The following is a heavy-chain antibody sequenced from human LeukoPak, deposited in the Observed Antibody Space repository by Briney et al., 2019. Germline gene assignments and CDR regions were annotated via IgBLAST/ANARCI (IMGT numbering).Heavy chain of an antibody. CDR2: ISADGGST. CDR1: GLNFDDSA. V-gene: IGHV3-43*02. CDR3: ARVLPYFDWLDY. D-gene: IGHD3-9*01. Sequence: GGSLRLSCVASGLNFDDSAMHWVRQAPGKGLEWVSLISADGGSTFSADSVKGRFSISRDNAKNSLYLQMNSLRAEDTAVYYCARVLPYFDWLDYWGQGTLVTVSS. J-gene: IGHJ4*02.